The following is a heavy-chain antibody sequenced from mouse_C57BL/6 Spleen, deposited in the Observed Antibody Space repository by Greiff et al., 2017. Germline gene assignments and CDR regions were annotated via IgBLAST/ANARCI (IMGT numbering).Heavy chain of an antibody. D-gene: IGHD4-1*01. V-gene: IGHV5-6*01. CDR3: AKTGHFDY. J-gene: IGHJ2*01. CDR2: ISSGGSYT. CDR1: GFTFSSYG. Sequence: DVQLVESGGDLVKPGGSLKLSCAASGFTFSSYGMSWVRQTPDKRLEWVATISSGGSYTYYPDSVKGRFTISRDNAKNTLYLQMSSLKSEDTAMYYCAKTGHFDYWGQGTTLTVSS.